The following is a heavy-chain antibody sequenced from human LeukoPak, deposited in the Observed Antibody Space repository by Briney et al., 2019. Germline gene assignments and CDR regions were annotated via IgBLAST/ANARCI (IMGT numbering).Heavy chain of an antibody. V-gene: IGHV4-61*01. CDR1: GYSISSSYY. J-gene: IGHJ4*02. CDR3: ARASKGFDY. Sequence: SETLSLTCAVSGYSISSSYYWSWIRQPPGKGLEWIGYIYYSGSTNYNPSLKSRVTISVDTSKNQFSLKLSSVTAADTAVYYCARASKGFDYWGQGTLVTVSS. CDR2: IYYSGST.